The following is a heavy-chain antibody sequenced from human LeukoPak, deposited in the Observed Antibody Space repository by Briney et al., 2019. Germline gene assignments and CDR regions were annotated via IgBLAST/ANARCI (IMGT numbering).Heavy chain of an antibody. V-gene: IGHV4-34*01. CDR1: GGSFSGYY. D-gene: IGHD3-10*01. CDR3: ARRITMVRGVIITWLDP. Sequence: PETLSLTCAVYGGSFSGYYWSWIRQPPGKGLEWIGEINHSGSTNYNPSLKSRVTISVDTSKNQFSLKLSSVTAADTAVYYCARRITMVRGVIITWLDPWAREPWSPSPQ. CDR2: INHSGST. J-gene: IGHJ5*02.